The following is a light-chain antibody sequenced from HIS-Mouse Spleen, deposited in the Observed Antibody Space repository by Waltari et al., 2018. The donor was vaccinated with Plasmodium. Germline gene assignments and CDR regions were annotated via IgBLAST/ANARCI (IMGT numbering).Light chain of an antibody. CDR3: QQFNSYPLT. CDR2: DAS. J-gene: IGKJ4*01. CDR1: QGISSA. V-gene: IGKV1-13*02. Sequence: AIQLTQSPSSLSASVGDRVTIPCRASQGISSALAWYQQKPGKAPKLLIYDASSLESGVPSRFSGSGSGTDFTLTISSLQPEDFVTYYCQQFNSYPLTFGGGTKVEIK.